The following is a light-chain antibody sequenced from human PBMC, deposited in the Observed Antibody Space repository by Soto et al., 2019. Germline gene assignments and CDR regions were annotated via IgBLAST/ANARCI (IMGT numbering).Light chain of an antibody. J-gene: IGKJ4*01. CDR2: DAS. Sequence: DIQLTQSPSFLTASVGDRVTITCRASQGINTFLAWYQQKPGKAPKVLIYDASRLHSGVPSTFSGSGSGTEFPLPLNSLQPEDCATYFCQQLSIYSSFGGGTKVEIK. CDR3: QQLSIYSS. V-gene: IGKV1-9*01. CDR1: QGINTF.